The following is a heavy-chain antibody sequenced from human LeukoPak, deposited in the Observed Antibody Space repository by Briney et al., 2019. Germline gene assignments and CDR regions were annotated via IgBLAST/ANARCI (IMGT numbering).Heavy chain of an antibody. Sequence: PGGSLRLSCAASGFTFSSYAMHRVRQAPGKGLEGVAVISYDGSNKYYADSVKGRFTISRDNSKNTLYLQMNSLRAEDTAVYYCARGQDIVVVVAAFGPWGQGTLVTVSS. CDR1: GFTFSSYA. V-gene: IGHV3-30*04. D-gene: IGHD2-15*01. J-gene: IGHJ5*02. CDR3: ARGQDIVVVVAAFGP. CDR2: ISYDGSNK.